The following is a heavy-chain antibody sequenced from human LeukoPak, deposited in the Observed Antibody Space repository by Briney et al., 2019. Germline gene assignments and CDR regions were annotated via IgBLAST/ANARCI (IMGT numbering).Heavy chain of an antibody. CDR1: GLTFSSYA. V-gene: IGHV3-23*01. Sequence: GGSLRLSCAASGLTFSSYAMTWVRQAPGKGLEWVSAISRSGGSTNYADSVKGRFTISRDNSKNTLYLQMNSLRAEDTAVYYCAKVGYSSGWCFDYWGQGTLVTVSS. CDR2: ISRSGGST. J-gene: IGHJ4*02. D-gene: IGHD6-19*01. CDR3: AKVGYSSGWCFDY.